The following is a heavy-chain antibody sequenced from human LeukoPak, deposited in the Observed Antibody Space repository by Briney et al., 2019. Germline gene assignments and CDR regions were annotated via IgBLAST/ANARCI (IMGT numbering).Heavy chain of an antibody. CDR3: ERDIPKLGYCSGGSCYRAYYYYYYMDV. V-gene: IGHV1-2*02. J-gene: IGHJ6*03. D-gene: IGHD2-15*01. CDR1: GYTFTDYY. CDR2: INPNSGGT. Sequence: GASVTVSYKASGYTFTDYYMHWVRQAPGQGLEWMGWINPNSGGTNYAQKFQGRVTINEDTTTDTAYMELRSVRSEDKDVYECERDIPKLGYCSGGSCYRAYYYYYYMDVWGKGTTVTVSS.